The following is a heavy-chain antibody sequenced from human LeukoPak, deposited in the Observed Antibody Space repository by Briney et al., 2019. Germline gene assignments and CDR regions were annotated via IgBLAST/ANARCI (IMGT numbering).Heavy chain of an antibody. CDR2: IYTSGST. CDR3: ARGGGATRIDY. D-gene: IGHD3-10*01. V-gene: IGHV4-61*02. J-gene: IGHJ4*02. CDR1: VDSIRRGTYY. Sequence: PSETLSLTCSVSVDSIRRGTYYGGWIRQPAGKGLEWIGRIYTSGSTNYNPALKSRVTISVDTSKNQFSLKLTSVTAADTAVYYCARGGGATRIDYWGQGNLVTVSS.